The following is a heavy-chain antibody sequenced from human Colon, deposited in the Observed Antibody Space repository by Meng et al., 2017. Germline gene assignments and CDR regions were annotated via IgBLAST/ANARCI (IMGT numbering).Heavy chain of an antibody. D-gene: IGHD6-19*01. CDR1: GFRFSNYG. J-gene: IGHJ4*02. CDR2: INRGGENT. V-gene: IGHV3-23*01. CDR3: AKDLGYSDGWTTPTNDDY. Sequence: GESLKIPCSASGFRFSNYGMYLVRQAPGKGLEWVSTINRGGENTHYADSVKGRFTISRDNSKNTLYLQMNSLRVEDTAIYYCAKDLGYSDGWTTPTNDDYWGQGTLVTVSS.